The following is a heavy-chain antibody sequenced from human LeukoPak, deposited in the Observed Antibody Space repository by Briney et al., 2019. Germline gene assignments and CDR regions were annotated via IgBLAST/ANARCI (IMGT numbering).Heavy chain of an antibody. D-gene: IGHD5-18*01. CDR1: GFTFSSYS. V-gene: IGHV3-21*01. Sequence: PGGSLRLSCAASGFTFSSYSMNWVRQAPGKGLEWVSSISSSGSYIYYADSVKGRFTISRDNAKNSLYLQMNSLRAEDTAVYYCARDLQSRGYSYGDYWGQGTLVTVSS. CDR3: ARDLQSRGYSYGDY. CDR2: ISSSGSYI. J-gene: IGHJ4*02.